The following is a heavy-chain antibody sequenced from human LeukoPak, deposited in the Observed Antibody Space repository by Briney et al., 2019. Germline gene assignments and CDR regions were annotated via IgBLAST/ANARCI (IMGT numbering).Heavy chain of an antibody. CDR2: ISWNSGSI. Sequence: GGSLRLSCAASGFTFDDYAMHWVRQAPGKGLEWVSGISWNSGSIGYADSVKGRFTISRDNAKNSLYLQMNSLRAEDTALYYCAKEYFGPGSSGSTSFDYWGQGTLVTVSS. J-gene: IGHJ4*02. CDR3: AKEYFGPGSSGSTSFDY. CDR1: GFTFDDYA. V-gene: IGHV3-9*01. D-gene: IGHD6-19*01.